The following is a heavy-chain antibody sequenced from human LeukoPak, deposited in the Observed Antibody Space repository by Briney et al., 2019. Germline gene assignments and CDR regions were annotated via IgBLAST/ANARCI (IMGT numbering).Heavy chain of an antibody. CDR1: GGSISSSSYY. CDR3: AREYYYDSSGYFDY. D-gene: IGHD3-22*01. CDR2: IYYSGST. Sequence: PPETLSLTCTVSGGSISSSSYYWGWIRQPPGKGLEWIGSIYYSGSTYYNPSLKSRVTISVDTSKNQFSLKLSSVTAADTAVYYCAREYYYDSSGYFDYWGQGTLVTVSS. V-gene: IGHV4-39*07. J-gene: IGHJ4*02.